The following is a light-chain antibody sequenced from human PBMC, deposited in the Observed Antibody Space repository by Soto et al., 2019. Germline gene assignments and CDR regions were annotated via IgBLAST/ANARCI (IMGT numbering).Light chain of an antibody. CDR3: QQYYSSPHT. CDR2: WAS. J-gene: IGKJ2*01. CDR1: QSVLYSSYNNNY. V-gene: IGKV4-1*01. Sequence: DIVMTQSPDSPAVSLGERATINCKSSQSVLYSSYNNNYLAWYQQKPGQPPQLLIYWASTRESGVPDRFSGSGSGTDFTLTISSLQAEDVAIYYCQQYYSSPHTFGQGTKLEIK.